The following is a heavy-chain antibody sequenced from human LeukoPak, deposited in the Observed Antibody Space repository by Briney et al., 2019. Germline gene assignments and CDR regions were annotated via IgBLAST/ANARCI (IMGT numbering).Heavy chain of an antibody. CDR1: GYSISSGYY. D-gene: IGHD2-2*01. J-gene: IGHJ4*02. V-gene: IGHV4-38-2*02. CDR2: IYHSGST. Sequence: PSETLSLTCTVSGYSISSGYYWGWIRQPPGKGLEGIGSIYHSGSTYYNPSLKSRVTISVDTSKNQCSLKLSSVTAADTAVYYCARTYCSSTSCFMASFDYWGQGTLVTVSS. CDR3: ARTYCSSTSCFMASFDY.